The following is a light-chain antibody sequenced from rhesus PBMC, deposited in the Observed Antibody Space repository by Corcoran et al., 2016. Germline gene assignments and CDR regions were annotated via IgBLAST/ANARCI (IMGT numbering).Light chain of an antibody. CDR2: EVS. V-gene: IGKV2-78*01. J-gene: IGKJ4*01. CDR1: QSLLHSNGYTY. Sequence: IVMTQTPLSLSVTPGEPASISCRSSQSLLHSNGYTYLHWYLQKPGQSPQLLIHEVSNRASGVPDRLRGRGTSTDVTLKISRVEAEDVRVYYCELTLQTQLTFGGGTKVEL. CDR3: ELTLQTQLT.